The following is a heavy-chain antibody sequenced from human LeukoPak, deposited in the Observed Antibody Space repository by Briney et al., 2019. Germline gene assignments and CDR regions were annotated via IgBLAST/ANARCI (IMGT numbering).Heavy chain of an antibody. J-gene: IGHJ6*02. CDR2: INHSGST. Sequence: SETLSLTCAVYGGSFSGYYWSWIRQPPGKGLEWIGEINHSGSTNYNPSLKSRVTISVDTSKNQFSLKLSSVTAADTAVCYCARALHYYGSGSYYTGYYYYYYGMDVWGQGTTVTVSS. CDR3: ARALHYYGSGSYYTGYYYYYYGMDV. D-gene: IGHD3-10*01. CDR1: GGSFSGYY. V-gene: IGHV4-34*01.